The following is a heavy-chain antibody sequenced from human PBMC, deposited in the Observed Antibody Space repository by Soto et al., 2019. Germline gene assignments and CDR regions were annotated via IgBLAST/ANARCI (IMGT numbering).Heavy chain of an antibody. CDR3: ARGFCSVGSFYTCWHFDL. CDR2: IGPYNGNT. J-gene: IGHJ2*01. CDR1: GYTFNNYG. V-gene: IGHV1-18*01. D-gene: IGHD2-15*01. Sequence: QVQLVQSGAEVKKPGASVKVSCKASGYTFNNYGISWVRQAPGQGLEWMGWIGPYNGNTDHAQNFQGRVTMTTDTTTNTAYMELRSLRSDDTALYYCARGFCSVGSFYTCWHFDLWGRGTLVTVS.